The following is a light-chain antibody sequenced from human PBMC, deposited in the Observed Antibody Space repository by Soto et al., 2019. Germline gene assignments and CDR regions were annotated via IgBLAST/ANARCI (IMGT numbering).Light chain of an antibody. CDR2: DTS. CDR1: TGAVTSGHY. V-gene: IGLV7-46*01. Sequence: QAVVTQAPSLTVSPGGTVTLTCGSSTGAVTSGHYPYWFQQKPGQAPRTLIYDTSNKHSWTPARFSGSLLGGKAALTLSGAQPEDEAEYYCLLSCSGARGVFGGGTKLTVL. CDR3: LLSCSGARGV. J-gene: IGLJ3*02.